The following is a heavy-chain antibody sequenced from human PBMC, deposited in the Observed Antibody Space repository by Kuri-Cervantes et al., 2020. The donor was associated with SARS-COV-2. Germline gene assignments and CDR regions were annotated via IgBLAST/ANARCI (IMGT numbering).Heavy chain of an antibody. CDR3: AKPGSVRGIIREDHYGLDF. CDR1: EFNFRYYG. V-gene: IGHV3-30*18. Sequence: GESLKISWVASEFNFRYYGMYWVRQAPGKGLEWVAHISYDGRDIHFRESVKGRFTVSRDNSKNTLYLQMNSLRLEDTGVYCGAKPGSVRGIIREDHYGLDFWGQGTTVTVSS. J-gene: IGHJ6*02. CDR2: ISYDGRDI. D-gene: IGHD3-10*01.